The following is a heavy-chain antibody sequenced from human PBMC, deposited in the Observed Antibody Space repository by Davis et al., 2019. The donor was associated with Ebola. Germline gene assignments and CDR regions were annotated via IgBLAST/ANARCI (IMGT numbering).Heavy chain of an antibody. D-gene: IGHD2-2*01. CDR2: IYPGDSDT. Sequence: GESLKISCQASGYTFTSYWIGWVRQMPGKGLEWMGLIYPGDSDTRYSPSFQGQVTISADKSISTAYLQWSSLKASDTATYYCARQGTTSWDSWGQGTLVTVSS. CDR3: ARQGTTSWDS. J-gene: IGHJ4*02. CDR1: GYTFTSYW. V-gene: IGHV5-51*01.